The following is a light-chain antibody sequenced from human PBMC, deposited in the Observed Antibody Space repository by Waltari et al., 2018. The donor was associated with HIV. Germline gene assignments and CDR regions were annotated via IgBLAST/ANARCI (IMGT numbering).Light chain of an antibody. V-gene: IGLV2-23*02. Sequence: QSALTQPAPVSCSPGQYSTIPCPGSSSDVGFNVVSCYHQHPGKVPTLLMSEVNKRPSGVSNRFSCSKSGNTASLTISGLQAEDEADYYCCSYSITSTSVLFGVGTKVTVV. J-gene: IGLJ2*01. CDR2: EVN. CDR1: SSDVGFNV. CDR3: CSYSITSTSVL.